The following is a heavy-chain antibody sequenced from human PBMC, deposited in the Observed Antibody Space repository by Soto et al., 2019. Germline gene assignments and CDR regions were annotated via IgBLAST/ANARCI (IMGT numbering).Heavy chain of an antibody. CDR2: SYWDDDK. J-gene: IGHJ4*02. V-gene: IGHV2-5*02. CDR3: AHSFRRGYSGYDSGGFDY. CDR1: GFSLSTSGVG. Sequence: QITLKESGPTLVKPTQTLTLTCTFSGFSLSTSGVGVGWIRQPPGKALEWLALSYWDDDKRYSPSLKSRLTINKDTTKNQVVLTMTNMDPVDTATYYCAHSFRRGYSGYDSGGFDYWGQGTLVTVSS. D-gene: IGHD5-12*01.